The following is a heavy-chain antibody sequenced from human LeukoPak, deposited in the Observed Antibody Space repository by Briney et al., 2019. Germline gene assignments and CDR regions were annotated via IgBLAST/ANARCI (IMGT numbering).Heavy chain of an antibody. CDR2: IYHSGST. CDR1: GGSISSGGYS. CDR3: ARASSVGDHFDY. V-gene: IGHV4-30-2*01. J-gene: IGHJ4*02. Sequence: SETLSLTCAVSGGSISSGGYSWSWIRQPPGKGLEWIGYIYHSGSTYYNPSLKSRVTISVDRSKNQFSLKLSSVTAADTAVYYCARASSVGDHFDYWGQGTLVTVSS. D-gene: IGHD1-26*01.